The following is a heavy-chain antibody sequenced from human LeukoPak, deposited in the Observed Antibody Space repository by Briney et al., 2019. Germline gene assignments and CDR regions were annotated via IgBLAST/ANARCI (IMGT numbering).Heavy chain of an antibody. J-gene: IGHJ4*02. V-gene: IGHV4-39*01. CDR1: GGSISSSSYY. D-gene: IGHD6-19*01. CDR3: SRLLSVAPYYIDY. CDR2: IYYSGST. Sequence: SETLSLTCTVSGGSISSSSYYWGRIRQPPGKGLEWNGSIYYSGSTYYNPSLKSRAPITVDTAQTQFSLKQSSVTAPDTVVYSCSRLLSVAPYYIDYSGQGSLVSVSS.